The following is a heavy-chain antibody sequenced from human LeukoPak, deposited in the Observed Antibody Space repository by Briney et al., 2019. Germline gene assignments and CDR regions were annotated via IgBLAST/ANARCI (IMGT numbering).Heavy chain of an antibody. CDR2: IYYSGST. CDR3: ARYVGSYLDY. V-gene: IGHV4-39*01. Sequence: PSETLSLTCTVCGGSISSSSYYWGWIRQPPGKGLEWIGSIYYSGSTYYNPSLKSRVTISVDTSKNQFSLKLSSVTAADTAVYYCARYVGSYLDYWGQGTLVTVSS. CDR1: GGSISSSSYY. J-gene: IGHJ4*02. D-gene: IGHD1-26*01.